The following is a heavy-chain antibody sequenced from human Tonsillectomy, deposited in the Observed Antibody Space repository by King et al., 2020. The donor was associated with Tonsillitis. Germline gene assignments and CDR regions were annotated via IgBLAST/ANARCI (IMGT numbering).Heavy chain of an antibody. V-gene: IGHV4-31*03. CDR3: ARVSSDGSYYPSDY. CDR2: IYYSGST. Sequence: VQLQESGPGLVKPSQTLSLTCTVSGGSISSGGYYLSWIRQHPGKGLEWIGDIYYSGSTYYNPSLRSRLIISLYTSKNQFSLKLSSVTAADTAVYYCARVSSDGSYYPSDYWGQGTLVTVSS. CDR1: GGSISSGGYY. D-gene: IGHD1-26*01. J-gene: IGHJ4*02.